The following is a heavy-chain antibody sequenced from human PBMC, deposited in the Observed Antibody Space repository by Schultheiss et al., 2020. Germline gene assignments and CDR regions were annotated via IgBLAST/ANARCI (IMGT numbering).Heavy chain of an antibody. J-gene: IGHJ4*02. CDR2: ISYDGSNK. CDR1: GFTFSSYA. Sequence: GGSLRLSCAASGFTFSSYAMSWVRQAPGKGLEWVAVISYDGSNKYYADSVKGRFTISRDNSKNTLYLQMNSLRAEDTAVYYCAREISSSWYALGYWGQGT. D-gene: IGHD6-13*01. V-gene: IGHV3-30*14. CDR3: AREISSSWYALGY.